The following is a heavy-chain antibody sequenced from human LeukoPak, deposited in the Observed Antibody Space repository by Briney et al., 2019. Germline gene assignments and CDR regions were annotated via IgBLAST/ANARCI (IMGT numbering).Heavy chain of an antibody. CDR3: AKDGDGYHN. CDR2: IKEDGSAQ. D-gene: IGHD3-9*01. Sequence: GGSLRLSCVASGFTFSRDCMSWVRQAPGKGLEWVANIKEDGSAQYYADSVKGRFTISRDNTKNSLYLQMNSLTAEDTAMYYCAKDGDGYHNWGQGALVTVSS. CDR1: GFTFSRDC. J-gene: IGHJ4*02. V-gene: IGHV3-7*01.